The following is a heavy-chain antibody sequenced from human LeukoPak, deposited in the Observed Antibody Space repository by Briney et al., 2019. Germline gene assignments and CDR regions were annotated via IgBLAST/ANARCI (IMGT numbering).Heavy chain of an antibody. CDR1: GYTFTGYY. Sequence: ASVKVSCKASGYTFTGYYMHWVRQAPGQGLEWMGWINPNSGGTNYAQKFQGRVTMTRDTSISTVYMELSSLRSEDTAVYYCARDKSGWFDPWGQGTLVTVSS. CDR2: INPNSGGT. CDR3: ARDKSGWFDP. J-gene: IGHJ5*02. V-gene: IGHV1-2*02.